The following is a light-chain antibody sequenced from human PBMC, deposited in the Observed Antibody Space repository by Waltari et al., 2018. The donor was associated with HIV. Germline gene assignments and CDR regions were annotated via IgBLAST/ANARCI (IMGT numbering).Light chain of an antibody. CDR1: SSDVGAYDY. CDR2: DVY. CDR3: ASCTSRRLNV. Sequence: QSALTQPASVSGSPGQSIPISCTGTSSDVGAYDYASGYQQHPGKVPKLLIYDVYMRPSRIDNRFSGAKSGSTASLTISGLRDEDEADYYCASCTSRRLNVFGTGTNVTVL. J-gene: IGLJ1*01. V-gene: IGLV2-14*03.